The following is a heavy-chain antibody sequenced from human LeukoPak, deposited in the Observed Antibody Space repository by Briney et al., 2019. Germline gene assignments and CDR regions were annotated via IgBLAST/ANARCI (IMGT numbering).Heavy chain of an antibody. V-gene: IGHV3-23*01. CDR2: ISASGRTT. CDR1: CA. CDR3: AKLCSGGSCYWNY. D-gene: IGHD2-15*01. Sequence: CAMSWVRQAPGKGLEWVSHISASGRTTDYVDSVKGRFTISRDNSKNTVYLQMNSLRAEDTAVYYCAKLCSGGSCYWNYWGQGTLVTVSS. J-gene: IGHJ4*02.